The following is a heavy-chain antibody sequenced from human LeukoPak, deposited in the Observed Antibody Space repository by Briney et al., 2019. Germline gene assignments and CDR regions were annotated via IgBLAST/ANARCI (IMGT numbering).Heavy chain of an antibody. V-gene: IGHV3-30*03. CDR3: ARVRGGRNPAKYGGPDAFDI. CDR1: GFTFSSYG. Sequence: GGSLRLSCAASGFTFSSYGMHWVRQAPGKGLGWVAVISYDGSNKYYADSVKGRFTISRDNSKNTLYLQMNSLRAEDTAVYYCARVRGGRNPAKYGGPDAFDIWGQGTMVTVSS. J-gene: IGHJ3*02. CDR2: ISYDGSNK. D-gene: IGHD3-16*01.